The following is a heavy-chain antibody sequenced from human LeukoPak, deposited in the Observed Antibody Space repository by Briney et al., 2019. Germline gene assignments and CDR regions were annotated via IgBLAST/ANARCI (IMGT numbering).Heavy chain of an antibody. V-gene: IGHV3-13*01. J-gene: IGHJ4*02. CDR1: GFTLSWYD. CDR2: GTAGDR. D-gene: IGHD1-26*01. Sequence: PGGSLRLSCAASGFTLSWYDIHWVRQPPGKGLEWVAAGTAGDRYYLASVKGRFTISREDARNVFYLQLNSLRAEDTAVYYCAKVHYTASFPGSFPGRNYFDSWGQGSLVTVSS. CDR3: AKVHYTASFPGSFPGRNYFDS.